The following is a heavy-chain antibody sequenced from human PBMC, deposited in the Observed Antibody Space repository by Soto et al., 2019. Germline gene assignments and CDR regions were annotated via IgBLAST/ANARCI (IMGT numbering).Heavy chain of an antibody. CDR2: VYSGGGT. J-gene: IGHJ6*02. V-gene: IGHV4-59*01. Sequence: SETLSLTCTVSGVSLRGYSWSWIRQSPGKGLEWIGYVYSGGGTNYSPSFMGRVTISVDTTDNQFSLKLNSVTAADTAVYYCAREKNPMSPHYFYYGMDVWGQGTTVTVSS. CDR1: GVSLRGYS. CDR3: AREKNPMSPHYFYYGMDV. D-gene: IGHD3-9*01.